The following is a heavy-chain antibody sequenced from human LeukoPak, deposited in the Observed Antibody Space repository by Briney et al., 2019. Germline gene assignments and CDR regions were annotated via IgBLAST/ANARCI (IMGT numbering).Heavy chain of an antibody. CDR2: INGSGGST. J-gene: IGHJ4*02. V-gene: IGHV3-23*01. D-gene: IGHD6-19*01. Sequence: GGSLRLSCAASGFTFSSYAMSWVRQAPGKGLEWVSDINGSGGSTYYADSVKGRFTISRDNSKNTLYLQMNSLRAEDTAVYYCAKGFVAGTMDYWGQGTLVTVSS. CDR1: GFTFSSYA. CDR3: AKGFVAGTMDY.